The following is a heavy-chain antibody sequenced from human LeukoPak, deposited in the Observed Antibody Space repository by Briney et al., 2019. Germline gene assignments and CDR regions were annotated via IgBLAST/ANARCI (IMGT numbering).Heavy chain of an antibody. CDR1: GDSISSNPDY. CDR2: IYYSGST. V-gene: IGHV4-39*07. J-gene: IGHJ4*02. Sequence: KPSETLSLTCTVSGDSISSNPDYWGWIRQPPGKGLEWIGHIYYSGSTYYNPSLKSRVTVSLDTSKNQFSLSLDSGTAADTAVYYCARHPDLHFWGQGTLVTVSS. CDR3: ARHPDLHF.